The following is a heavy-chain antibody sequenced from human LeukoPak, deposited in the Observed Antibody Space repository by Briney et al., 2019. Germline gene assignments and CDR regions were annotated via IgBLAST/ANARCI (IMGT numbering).Heavy chain of an antibody. D-gene: IGHD6-13*01. V-gene: IGHV4-34*01. CDR1: GGSFSGYY. CDR2: INHSGST. J-gene: IGHJ4*02. CDR3: ARYSSIWYVYFDS. Sequence: PSETLSLTCAVYGGSFSGYYWSWIRQPPGKGLEWIGEINHSGSTNYNPSLKSRVTISVDTSKNQFSLKLSSVTAADTAVYYCARYSSIWYVYFDSWGQGTLVTVSS.